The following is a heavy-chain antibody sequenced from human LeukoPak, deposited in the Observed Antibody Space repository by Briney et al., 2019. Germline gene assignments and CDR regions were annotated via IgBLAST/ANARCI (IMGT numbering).Heavy chain of an antibody. CDR2: IQDDGNMK. CDR1: GFMFSSCW. V-gene: IGHV3-7*01. CDR3: ARDERGGYYVD. J-gene: IGHJ4*02. Sequence: PGGSLRLSCAASGFMFSSCWMSWVREAPGRGLEWVVNIQDDGNMKQYAVSVRGRFTISRDNNKSSMFLQMSSLRADDSAVYYCARDERGGYYVDWGQGTLVTVSS. D-gene: IGHD3-22*01.